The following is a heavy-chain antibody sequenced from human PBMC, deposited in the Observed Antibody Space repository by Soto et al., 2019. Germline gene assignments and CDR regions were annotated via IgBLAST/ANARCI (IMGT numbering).Heavy chain of an antibody. V-gene: IGHV1-69*13. J-gene: IGHJ6*02. CDR1: GGTFSSYA. CDR3: ARDVEQLVRSDYYYYGMDV. D-gene: IGHD6-6*01. CDR2: IIPIFGTA. Sequence: SVKVSCKASGGTFSSYAISWVRQAPGQGLEWMGGIIPIFGTANYAQKFQGRVTITADESTSTAYMELSILRFEDTAVYYCARDVEQLVRSDYYYYGMDVWG.